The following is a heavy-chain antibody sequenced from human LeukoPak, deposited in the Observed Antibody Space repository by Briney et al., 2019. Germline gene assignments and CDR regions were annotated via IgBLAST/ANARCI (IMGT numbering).Heavy chain of an antibody. D-gene: IGHD3-9*01. CDR2: IKHDGSEK. V-gene: IGHV3-7*03. CDR3: ARRYFDS. J-gene: IGHJ4*02. CDR1: GFIFTNYF. Sequence: PGGSLRLSCAASGFIFTNYFMSWVRQAPGKGLEWVASIKHDGSEKYYVDSVRGRFTISRDNTMNSLYLQMNSLRAEDTAVYYCARRYFDSWGQGTLVTVSS.